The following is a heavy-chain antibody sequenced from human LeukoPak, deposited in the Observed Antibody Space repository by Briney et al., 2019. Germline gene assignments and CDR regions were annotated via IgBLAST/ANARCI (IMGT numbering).Heavy chain of an antibody. CDR1: GFTVSSNY. CDR3: ARLAWFGEFTYYYYGMDV. J-gene: IGHJ6*02. V-gene: IGHV3-66*04. CDR2: IYSGGST. Sequence: GGSLRLSCAASGFTVSSNYMSWVRQAPGKGLEWVSVIYSGGSTYYADSVKGRFTISRDNSKNTLYLQMNSLGAEDTAVYYCARLAWFGEFTYYYYGMDVWGQGTTVTVSS. D-gene: IGHD3-10*01.